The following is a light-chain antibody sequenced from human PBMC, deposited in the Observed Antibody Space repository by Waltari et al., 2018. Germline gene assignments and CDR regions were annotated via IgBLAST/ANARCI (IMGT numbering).Light chain of an antibody. CDR1: QSVSHSN. V-gene: IGKV3-20*01. CDR2: GAS. Sequence: EIVLTQSPGTLSLSPGERATLSCRATQSVSHSNLAWYQQKGGQAPRLLIYGASSRATGIPDRFSGSGSGTYFTLSISILEPEDYGVYYCQQYAGSPITFGGGTKVEI. CDR3: QQYAGSPIT. J-gene: IGKJ4*01.